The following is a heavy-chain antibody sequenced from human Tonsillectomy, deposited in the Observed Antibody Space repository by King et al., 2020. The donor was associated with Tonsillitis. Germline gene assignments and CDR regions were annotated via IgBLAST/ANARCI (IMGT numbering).Heavy chain of an antibody. CDR2: VHYSGST. D-gene: IGHD5/OR15-5a*01. J-gene: IGHJ4*02. V-gene: IGHV4-39*01. Sequence: QLQESGPGLVKPSETLSLTCTVSGDSISSSTYHWGWIRQPPGKGLEWIGSVHYSGSTYYNPSLKSRVTISVDTSKNQFSLKLSSVTAADTAEYYCARGGILRYFDYWGQGTLVTVSA. CDR1: GDSISSSTYH. CDR3: ARGGILRYFDY.